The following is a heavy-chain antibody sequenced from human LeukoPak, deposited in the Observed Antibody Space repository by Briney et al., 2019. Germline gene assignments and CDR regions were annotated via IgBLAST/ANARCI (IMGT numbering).Heavy chain of an antibody. V-gene: IGHV3-15*01. CDR3: TWVGTTWFKS. D-gene: IGHD1-26*01. CDR1: GFTFSDAW. J-gene: IGHJ5*02. CDR2: ITRKTGGGTT. Sequence: GGSLRLSCAAAGFTFSDAWRRWIRQAQGTGLEWVGRITRKTGGGTTDYAAPVKGRLSISRDDSKNTPYLKMNSLKTEATAVYYCTWVGTTWFKSWGQGTLVTVSS.